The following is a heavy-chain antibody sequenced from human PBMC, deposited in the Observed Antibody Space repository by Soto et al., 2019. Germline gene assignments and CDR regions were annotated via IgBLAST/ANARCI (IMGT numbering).Heavy chain of an antibody. CDR1: GYTFTDYY. CDR3: ARDQSPSSGWPGMDV. Sequence: ASVKVSCKASGYTFTDYYMHWVRQAPGQGLEWMGWINPNSGGTNYAQKFQGRVTMTRDTSISTAYMELNRQRSDDTAVYYCARDQSPSSGWPGMDVWGQGTTVTVS. V-gene: IGHV1-2*02. J-gene: IGHJ6*02. D-gene: IGHD6-19*01. CDR2: INPNSGGT.